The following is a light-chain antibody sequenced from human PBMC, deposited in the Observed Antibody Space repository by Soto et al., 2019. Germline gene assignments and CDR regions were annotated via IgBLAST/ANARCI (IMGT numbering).Light chain of an antibody. CDR3: QQYVTSSPRT. V-gene: IGKV3-20*01. CDR2: GIS. CDR1: HTISSSY. Sequence: EIVLTQSPGTLSLSPGERATLSCRASHTISSSYLAWYQQKPGQAPRILMYGISRRATGIPDRFSGSESGTDFTLTLTRLEPEDFAVYYCQQYVTSSPRTFGQGTKVQIK. J-gene: IGKJ1*01.